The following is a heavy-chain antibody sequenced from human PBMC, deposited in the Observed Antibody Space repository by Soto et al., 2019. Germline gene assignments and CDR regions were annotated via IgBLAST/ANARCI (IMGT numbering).Heavy chain of an antibody. D-gene: IGHD2-2*01. V-gene: IGHV1-69*13. CDR2: IIPIFGTA. CDR3: ATSQGDIVVVPAAHPGYYYYGMDV. Sequence: ASVKVSCKASGGTFSSYAISWVRQAPGQGLEWMGGIIPIFGTANYAQKFQGRVTITADESTSTAYMELSSLRSEDTAVYYCATSQGDIVVVPAAHPGYYYYGMDVWGQGTTVTVSS. J-gene: IGHJ6*02. CDR1: GGTFSSYA.